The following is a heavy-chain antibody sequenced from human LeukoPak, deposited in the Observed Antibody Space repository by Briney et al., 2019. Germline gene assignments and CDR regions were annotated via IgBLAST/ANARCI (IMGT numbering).Heavy chain of an antibody. J-gene: IGHJ5*02. CDR1: GGSISSYY. V-gene: IGHV4-4*07. CDR3: ARDPGAMANFDP. Sequence: SETLSLTCTVSGGSISSYYWSWIRQPAGKELGWIGRIYTSGSTNYNPSLKSRVTMSVDTSKNQFSLKLSSVTAADTAVYYCARDPGAMANFDPWGQGTLVTVSS. CDR2: IYTSGST. D-gene: IGHD5-18*01.